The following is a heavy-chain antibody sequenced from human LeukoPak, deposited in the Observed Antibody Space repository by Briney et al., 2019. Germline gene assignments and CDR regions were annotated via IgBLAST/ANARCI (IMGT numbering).Heavy chain of an antibody. D-gene: IGHD3-22*01. CDR2: IYYSGYT. CDR1: GGSISSSSYY. J-gene: IGHJ4*02. CDR3: ARHDYDSSGYRRDYYFDY. Sequence: SETLSLTCTVSGGSISSSSYYWGWIRQPPGKGLEWIGSIYYSGYTYYNPSLKSRLTMSVDTSKNQFSLKLSSVTAADTAAYYCARHDYDSSGYRRDYYFDYWGQGTLVTVSS. V-gene: IGHV4-39*01.